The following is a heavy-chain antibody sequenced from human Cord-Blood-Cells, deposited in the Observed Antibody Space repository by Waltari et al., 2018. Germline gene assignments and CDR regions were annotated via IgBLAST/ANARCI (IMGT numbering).Heavy chain of an antibody. CDR3: ATDPPASSSWYYGMDV. CDR1: GYTLTELS. J-gene: IGHJ6*02. CDR2: FDPEDGET. D-gene: IGHD6-13*01. V-gene: IGHV1-24*01. Sequence: VQSGAEVKKPGASVKVSRKVSGYTLTELSMHWVRQAPGKGLEWMGGFDPEDGETIYAQKFQGRVTMTEDTSTDTAYMELSSLRSEDTAVYYCATDPPASSSWYYGMDVWGQGTTVTVSS.